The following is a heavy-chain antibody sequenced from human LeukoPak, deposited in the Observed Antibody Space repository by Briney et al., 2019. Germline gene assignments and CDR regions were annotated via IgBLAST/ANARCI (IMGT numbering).Heavy chain of an antibody. V-gene: IGHV4-4*07. Sequence: SGTLSLTCTVSGGSISSYYWSWIRQPAGKGLEWIGRIYTSGSTNYNPSLKSRVTMAVDTSKNQFSLKLSSVTAADTAVYYCARSLLTGYDSSGYSYYFDYWGQGTLVTVSS. J-gene: IGHJ4*02. CDR2: IYTSGST. D-gene: IGHD3-22*01. CDR3: ARSLLTGYDSSGYSYYFDY. CDR1: GGSISSYY.